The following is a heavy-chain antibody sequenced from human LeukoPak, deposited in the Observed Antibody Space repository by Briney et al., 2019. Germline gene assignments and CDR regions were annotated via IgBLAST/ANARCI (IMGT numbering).Heavy chain of an antibody. V-gene: IGHV3-21*01. Sequence: PGGSLRLSCAASGFTFRSYSMNWVRQAPGKGLEWVSSISSSRSYRYYADSVKGRFTISRDNAKNSLYLQMKSLRAEDTAVYYCARVDYYDSSGPELCAFDIWGQGTMVTVSS. CDR1: GFTFRSYS. J-gene: IGHJ3*02. CDR3: ARVDYYDSSGPELCAFDI. CDR2: ISSSRSYR. D-gene: IGHD3-22*01.